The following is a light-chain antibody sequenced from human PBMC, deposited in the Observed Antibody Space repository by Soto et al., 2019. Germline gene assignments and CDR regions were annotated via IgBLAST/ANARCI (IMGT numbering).Light chain of an antibody. CDR3: QHYNNWPLT. V-gene: IGKV3-15*01. J-gene: IGKJ4*01. CDR2: DAS. Sequence: EVVMTQSPATLSVSPGERATLSCRASQSVSSNVAWYQQKPGQAPRLLIYDASTRATGIPARFSGSGSGTEFTLTISCLQTDDFATYYCQHYNNWPLTFGGGTKGDIK. CDR1: QSVSSN.